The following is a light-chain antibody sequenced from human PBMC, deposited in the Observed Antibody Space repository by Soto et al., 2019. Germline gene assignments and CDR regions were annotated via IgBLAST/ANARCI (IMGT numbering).Light chain of an antibody. CDR3: CSYAGSNTLI. Sequence: QSALTQPPSASGSPGQSVTISCTGTSSDVGIFNYVSWYQQHPDQAPKLLIFEVNKRPSGVPDRFSASKSGNTASLTVSGLQAEDEAAYYCCSYAGSNTLIFGGGTKLTVL. CDR1: SSDVGIFNY. CDR2: EVN. J-gene: IGLJ2*01. V-gene: IGLV2-8*01.